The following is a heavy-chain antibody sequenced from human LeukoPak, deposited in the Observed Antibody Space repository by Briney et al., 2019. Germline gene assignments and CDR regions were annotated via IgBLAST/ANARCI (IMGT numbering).Heavy chain of an antibody. D-gene: IGHD6-6*01. CDR2: IHYSGNT. CDR3: ARATPEQLDAFDI. V-gene: IGHV4-39*07. CDR1: GGSISSPSYY. J-gene: IGHJ3*02. Sequence: PSETLSLTCTVSGGSISSPSYYWAWIRQPPGKGLEWIGSIHYSGNTHYNPSLKSRVTISVDTSKNQFSLKLSSVTAADTAVYYCARATPEQLDAFDIWGQGTMVTVSS.